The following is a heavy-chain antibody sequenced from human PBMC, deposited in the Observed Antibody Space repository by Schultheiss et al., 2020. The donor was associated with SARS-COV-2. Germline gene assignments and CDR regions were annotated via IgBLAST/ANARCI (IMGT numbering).Heavy chain of an antibody. CDR1: GGSINTYY. CDR2: INYRGNT. CDR3: ARKVRTIAARPRPFDY. J-gene: IGHJ4*02. D-gene: IGHD6-6*01. V-gene: IGHV4-59*01. Sequence: SETLSLTCTVSGGSINTYYWSWIRQPPGKGLEWIGYINYRGNTNYNPSLKSRVTMSVETSKNQFSLRLRSVTAADTAVYYCARKVRTIAARPRPFDYWGQGTLVTVSS.